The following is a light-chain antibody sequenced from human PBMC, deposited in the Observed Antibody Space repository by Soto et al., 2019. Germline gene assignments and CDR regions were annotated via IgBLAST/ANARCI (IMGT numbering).Light chain of an antibody. CDR3: QQYYTGIA. CDR2: RAS. J-gene: IGKJ5*01. V-gene: IGKV4-1*01. CDR1: QSVLHSSNNENS. Sequence: DVVMTQSPDSLAVSLGERATINCKSNQSVLHSSNNENSVAWYQQKAGQRPKLLIYRASIRESGVPDRFSGSGSGTDFTLTISSLQAEDVAVYYCQQYYTGIAFGQGTRLEIK.